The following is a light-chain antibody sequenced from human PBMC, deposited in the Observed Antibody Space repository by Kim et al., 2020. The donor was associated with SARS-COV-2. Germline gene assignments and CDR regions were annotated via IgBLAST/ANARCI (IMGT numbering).Light chain of an antibody. CDR1: QDIRNS. V-gene: IGKV1-33*01. Sequence: DIQMTQSPSSLSASVGDRVIITCQASQDIRNSLNWYQQKPGKAPKLLIYDASNLETGVPSRLSGSGYGTEFTFTITSLQPEDIATYYCQQYDNLPMTFGQGTRLEIK. CDR2: DAS. J-gene: IGKJ5*01. CDR3: QQYDNLPMT.